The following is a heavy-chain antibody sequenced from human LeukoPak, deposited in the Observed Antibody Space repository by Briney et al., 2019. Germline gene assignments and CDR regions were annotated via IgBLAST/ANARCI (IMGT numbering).Heavy chain of an antibody. CDR2: LWNDGTNK. CDR1: GFTFSSYG. D-gene: IGHD6-19*01. CDR3: ARDFLAAVDHDSYFDY. J-gene: IGHJ4*02. V-gene: IGHV3-33*01. Sequence: GGSLRLSCAASGFTFSSYGMHWVRQAPGKGLEWVAVLWNDGTNKYYADAVKGRFTISRDNSKSTLYLQMNSLRAEDTAVYYCARDFLAAVDHDSYFDYWGQGTLVTVSS.